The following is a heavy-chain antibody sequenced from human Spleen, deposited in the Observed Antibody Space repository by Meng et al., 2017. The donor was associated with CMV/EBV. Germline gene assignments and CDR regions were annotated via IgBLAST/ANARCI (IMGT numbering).Heavy chain of an antibody. Sequence: GESLKISCAASGFTFSGYEMNWVRLAPGKGLEWVSYISSSGNTKYYADSVKGRFTISRDNAKSSLYLQMKSLRAEDTAVYYCARLTGIAYWGQGTLVTVSS. CDR2: ISSSGNTK. J-gene: IGHJ4*02. CDR3: ARLTGIAY. CDR1: GFTFSGYE. D-gene: IGHD1-20*01. V-gene: IGHV3-48*03.